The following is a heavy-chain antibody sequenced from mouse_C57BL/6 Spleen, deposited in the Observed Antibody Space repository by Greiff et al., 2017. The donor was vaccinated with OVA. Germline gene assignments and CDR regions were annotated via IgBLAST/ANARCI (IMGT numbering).Heavy chain of an antibody. D-gene: IGHD1-1*01. Sequence: EVKLQESGPGLVKPSQSLSLTCSVTGYSITSGYYWNWIRQFPGNKLEWMGYISYDGSNNYNPSLKNRISITRDTSKNQFFLKLNSVTTEDTATYYCANGRTWFAYWGQGTLVTVSA. CDR2: ISYDGSN. CDR3: ANGRTWFAY. J-gene: IGHJ3*01. V-gene: IGHV3-6*01. CDR1: GYSITSGYY.